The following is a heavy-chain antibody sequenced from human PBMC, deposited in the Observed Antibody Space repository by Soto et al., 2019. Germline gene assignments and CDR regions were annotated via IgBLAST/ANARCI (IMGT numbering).Heavy chain of an antibody. D-gene: IGHD5-18*01. CDR1: GGSIRSYY. V-gene: IGHV4-59*01. Sequence: QVQLQQSGPGLVKPSETLSLTCSVSGGSIRSYYWSWIRQSPEKGLEWIGYFYHGVNSNYNPSLKSRVTRAVDTSKIQLHLSLRSVTAADTAVYFCARISSVDPYGYVNGGLDVWGQGTTVTVSS. J-gene: IGHJ6*02. CDR2: FYHGVNS. CDR3: ARISSVDPYGYVNGGLDV.